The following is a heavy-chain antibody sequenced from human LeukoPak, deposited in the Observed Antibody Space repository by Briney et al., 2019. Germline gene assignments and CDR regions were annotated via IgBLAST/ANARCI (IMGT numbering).Heavy chain of an antibody. CDR1: GGSINTNDYY. J-gene: IGHJ6*02. Sequence: SETLSLTCTLSGGSINTNDYYWGWIRQPPGKGLEWIGYIYYSGSTNYNPSLKSRVTISVDTSKNQFSLKLSSVTAADTAVYYCARDHRSSFLLVDGYYYYYYGMDVWGQGTTVTVSS. CDR2: IYYSGST. CDR3: ARDHRSSFLLVDGYYYYYYGMDV. D-gene: IGHD2-2*01. V-gene: IGHV4-61*08.